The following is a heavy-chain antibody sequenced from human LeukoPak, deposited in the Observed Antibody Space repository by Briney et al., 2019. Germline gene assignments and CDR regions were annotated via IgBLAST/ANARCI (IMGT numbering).Heavy chain of an antibody. V-gene: IGHV3-48*03. CDR3: ARLAAAGSYYFDS. CDR1: GFTFSNYE. CDR2: ISANGNTM. J-gene: IGHJ4*02. D-gene: IGHD6-13*01. Sequence: SGRSLRLSCAASGFTFSNYELNWVRQAPGKGLEWVSYISANGNTMYYADSVRGRFTISRDNAQDSLYLQLNSLRAEDTAVYYCARLAAAGSYYFDSWGQGTLVTVSS.